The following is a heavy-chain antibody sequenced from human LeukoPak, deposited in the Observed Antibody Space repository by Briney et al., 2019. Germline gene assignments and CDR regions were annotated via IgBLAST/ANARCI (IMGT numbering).Heavy chain of an antibody. J-gene: IGHJ3*02. CDR2: ITWNRDNI. CDR3: ATDVGATRAFDI. CDR1: GFTFDDYA. V-gene: IGHV3-9*01. D-gene: IGHD1-26*01. Sequence: PGGSLRLSCTVSGFTFDDYAMHWARHTPGKGLEWVAGITWNRDNIGYGDSVKGRFTISRDNVKNVLYLQMNSLRPEDTALYYCATDVGATRAFDIWGQGTMVTVSS.